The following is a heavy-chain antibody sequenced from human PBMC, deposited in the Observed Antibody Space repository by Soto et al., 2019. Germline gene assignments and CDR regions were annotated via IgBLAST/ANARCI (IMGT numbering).Heavy chain of an antibody. D-gene: IGHD2-21*01. V-gene: IGHV1-69*13. CDR2: IIPIFGTA. CDR3: ALGLFNAGDAFDI. Sequence: GASVKVSCKASGGTFSSYATSWVRQAPGQGLEWMGGIIPIFGTANYAQKFQGRVTITADESTSTAFMELSSLRSEDTAVYYCALGLFNAGDAFDIWGQGTMVTVSS. CDR1: GGTFSSYA. J-gene: IGHJ3*02.